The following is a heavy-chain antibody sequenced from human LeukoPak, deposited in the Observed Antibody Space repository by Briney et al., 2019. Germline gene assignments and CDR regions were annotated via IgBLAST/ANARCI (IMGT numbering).Heavy chain of an antibody. CDR3: ARFYANEWELPH. D-gene: IGHD1-26*01. Sequence: PGGSLRLSCAASGFTFSSYAMHWVCQAPGKGLEWVAVISYDGSNKYYADSVKGRFTISRDNSKNTLYLQMNSLRAEDTAVYYCARFYANEWELPHWGQGTLVTVSS. CDR2: ISYDGSNK. J-gene: IGHJ4*02. V-gene: IGHV3-30*04. CDR1: GFTFSSYA.